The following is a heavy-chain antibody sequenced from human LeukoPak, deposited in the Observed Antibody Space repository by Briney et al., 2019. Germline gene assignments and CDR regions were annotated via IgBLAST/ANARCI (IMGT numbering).Heavy chain of an antibody. J-gene: IGHJ4*02. CDR1: GFTFSSYA. D-gene: IGHD4-17*01. V-gene: IGHV3-30-3*01. Sequence: GGSLRLSCAASGFTFSSYAMHWVRQAPGKGLEWVAVISYDGSNKYYADSVKGRFTISRDNSKNTLYLQINSLRAEDTAVYYCAREGDYDFDYWGQGTLVTVSS. CDR2: ISYDGSNK. CDR3: AREGDYDFDY.